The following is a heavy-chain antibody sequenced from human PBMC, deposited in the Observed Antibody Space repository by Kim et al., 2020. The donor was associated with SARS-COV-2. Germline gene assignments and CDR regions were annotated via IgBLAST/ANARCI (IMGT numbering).Heavy chain of an antibody. CDR1: GGSISSGGYY. Sequence: SETLSLTCTVSGGSISSGGYYWSWIRQHPGKGLEWIGYIYYSGSTYYNPSLKSRVTISVDTSKNQFSLKLSSVTAADTAVYYCARITKTYCSGGSCYSSDAFDIWGQGTMVTVSS. CDR2: IYYSGST. J-gene: IGHJ3*02. V-gene: IGHV4-31*03. D-gene: IGHD2-15*01. CDR3: ARITKTYCSGGSCYSSDAFDI.